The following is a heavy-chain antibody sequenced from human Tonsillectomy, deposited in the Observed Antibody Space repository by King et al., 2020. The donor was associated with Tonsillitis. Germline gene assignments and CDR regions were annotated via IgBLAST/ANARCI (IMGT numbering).Heavy chain of an antibody. V-gene: IGHV1-69*04. CDR3: ARSAVAGGFDY. CDR1: GGTFSSYA. Sequence: QLVQSGAEVKKPGSSVKVSCKASGGTFSSYAISWVRQAPGQGREWMGRIIPILGIANYAQKFQGRVTLTADKSTSTAYKELSSLRSEETAVYYCARSAVAGGFDYWGQGTLVTVSS. D-gene: IGHD6-19*01. CDR2: IIPILGIA. J-gene: IGHJ4*02.